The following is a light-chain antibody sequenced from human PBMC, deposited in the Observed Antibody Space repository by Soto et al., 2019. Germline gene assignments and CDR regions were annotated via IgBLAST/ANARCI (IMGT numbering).Light chain of an antibody. CDR3: SSYTGSNTPVV. J-gene: IGLJ2*01. Sequence: QSALTQPASVSGSPGQSITISCTGTSSDVGGYNYVSWYQQHPGKAPNLIIFDVSNRPSGVSNRFSGSKSCNSASLTISGLQAEDEADYYCSSYTGSNTPVVFGGGTKVTVL. CDR2: DVS. V-gene: IGLV2-14*01. CDR1: SSDVGGYNY.